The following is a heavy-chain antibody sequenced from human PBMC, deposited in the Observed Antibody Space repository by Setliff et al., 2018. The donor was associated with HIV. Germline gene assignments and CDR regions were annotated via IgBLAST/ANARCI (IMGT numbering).Heavy chain of an antibody. CDR2: INPDSGGT. V-gene: IGHV1-2*02. J-gene: IGHJ5*02. Sequence: GAPVKVSCKASGYIFTDYYIHWVRQATGQGLEWMGWINPDSGGTKYAQRFQGRVTMTRDTSINTAYMELSRLISDDTALYFCARESLMITFGGGSWFDPWGQGTLVTV. D-gene: IGHD3-16*01. CDR1: GYIFTDYY. CDR3: ARESLMITFGGGSWFDP.